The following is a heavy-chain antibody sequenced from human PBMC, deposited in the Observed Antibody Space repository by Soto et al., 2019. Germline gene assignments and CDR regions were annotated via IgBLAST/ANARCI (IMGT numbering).Heavy chain of an antibody. CDR1: GGTFSSYT. V-gene: IGHV1-69*02. CDR2: IIPILGIA. CDR3: ARGKAAGGLGKYYYGMDV. Sequence: QVQLVQSGAEVKKPGSSVKVSCKASGGTFSSYTISWVRQAPGQGLEWMGRIIPILGIANYAQKFQGRVTITADKSTSTAYMELSSLRSEDTAVYYCARGKAAGGLGKYYYGMDVWGQGTTVTVSS. J-gene: IGHJ6*02. D-gene: IGHD6-13*01.